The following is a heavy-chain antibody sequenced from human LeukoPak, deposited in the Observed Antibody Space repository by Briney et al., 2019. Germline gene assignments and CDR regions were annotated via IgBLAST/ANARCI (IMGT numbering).Heavy chain of an antibody. Sequence: SETLSLTCTVSGGSISSGDYYWSWIRQPPGKGLEWIGYIYYSGRTSYNPSLMSRVTMSVDTSKNQFSLKLSSVTAADTALHYCARAPVGYCSGGTCKRYFDYWGQGTLVTVSS. CDR2: IYYSGRT. J-gene: IGHJ4*02. CDR1: GGSISSGDYY. V-gene: IGHV4-30-4*01. D-gene: IGHD2-15*01. CDR3: ARAPVGYCSGGTCKRYFDY.